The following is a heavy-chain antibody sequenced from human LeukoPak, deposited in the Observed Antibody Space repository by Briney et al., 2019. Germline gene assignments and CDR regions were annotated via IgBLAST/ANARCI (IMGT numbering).Heavy chain of an antibody. V-gene: IGHV3-66*01. Sequence: GGSLRLSCAASGFTVSSNYMSWVRQAPGKGLEWVSVIYSGGSTYYADSVKGRFTISRDNSKNTLYLQMNSLRAEDTAVYYCARVMIPLAGRREYYGMDVWGQGTTVTVSS. D-gene: IGHD6-19*01. CDR3: ARVMIPLAGRREYYGMDV. CDR1: GFTVSSNY. CDR2: IYSGGST. J-gene: IGHJ6*02.